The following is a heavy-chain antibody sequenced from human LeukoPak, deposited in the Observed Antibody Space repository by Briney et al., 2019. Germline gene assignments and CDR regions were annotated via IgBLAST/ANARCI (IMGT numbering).Heavy chain of an antibody. CDR1: GYTFTSYY. D-gene: IGHD2-2*02. J-gene: IGHJ4*02. V-gene: IGHV1-46*01. CDR3: ARGATIGYCSSTSCYTTLFDY. CDR2: INPSGGST. Sequence: ASVKVSCKASGYTFTSYYMHWVRQAPGQGLEWMGIINPSGGSTSYAQKFQGRVTMTRDTSTSTVYMELSSLRSEDTAVYYCARGATIGYCSSTSCYTTLFDYWGQGTLVTVSS.